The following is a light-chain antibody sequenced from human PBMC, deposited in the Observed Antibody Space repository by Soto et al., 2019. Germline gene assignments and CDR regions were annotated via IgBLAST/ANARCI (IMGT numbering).Light chain of an antibody. CDR3: SSYAGRNTFV. CDR1: SSDVGGYNY. Sequence: QSVLTQPPSASGSPGQSVTISCTGTSSDVGGYNYVSWYQQHPGKAPKLMIYEVNRRPSGVPGRFSGSKSGNTASLTVSGLQAEDEADYYCSSYAGRNTFVFGTGTKVTVL. CDR2: EVN. J-gene: IGLJ1*01. V-gene: IGLV2-8*01.